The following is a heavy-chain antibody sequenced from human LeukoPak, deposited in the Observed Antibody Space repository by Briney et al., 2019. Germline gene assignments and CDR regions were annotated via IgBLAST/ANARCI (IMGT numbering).Heavy chain of an antibody. J-gene: IGHJ4*01. CDR1: GGSITSSPYH. V-gene: IGHV4-39*07. D-gene: IGHD5-18*01. CDR3: ARSMVTTDRNFDH. CDR2: VSHSGAT. Sequence: SETLSLTCTVSGGSITSSPYHWAWIRQPPGRGPEWIGTVSHSGATQYNPSLTSRVTISLDTYKNQFSLSLNSVTAADTSVFYCARSMVTTDRNFDHWGQGTLVTVSS.